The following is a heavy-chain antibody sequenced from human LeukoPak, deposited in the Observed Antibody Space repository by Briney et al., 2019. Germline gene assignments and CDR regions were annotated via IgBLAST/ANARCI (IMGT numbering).Heavy chain of an antibody. CDR2: IRDDGSTR. J-gene: IGHJ4*02. D-gene: IGHD3-16*01. Sequence: GGSLRLSCAASGFTFSRYGLHWVRRAPGKGLEWVAFIRDDGSTRYYADSVKGRFTVSRDSSKNMLYLQMDSLRTEDTAVYYCAKVPHSWGLFDSWGQGTLVTVSS. CDR1: GFTFSRYG. V-gene: IGHV3-30*02. CDR3: AKVPHSWGLFDS.